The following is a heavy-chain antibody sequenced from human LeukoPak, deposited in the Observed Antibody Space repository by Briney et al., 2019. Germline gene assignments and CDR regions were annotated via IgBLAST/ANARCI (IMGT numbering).Heavy chain of an antibody. V-gene: IGHV4-34*01. Sequence: SETLSLTRAVYGGSFSGYYWSWIRQPPGKGLEWIGEINHSGSTNYNPSLKSRVTISVDTSKNQFSLKLSSVTAADTAVYYCARLDSSGYYYSDYHYGMDVWGQGTKVTVSS. CDR2: INHSGST. CDR3: ARLDSSGYYYSDYHYGMDV. J-gene: IGHJ6*02. D-gene: IGHD3-22*01. CDR1: GGSFSGYY.